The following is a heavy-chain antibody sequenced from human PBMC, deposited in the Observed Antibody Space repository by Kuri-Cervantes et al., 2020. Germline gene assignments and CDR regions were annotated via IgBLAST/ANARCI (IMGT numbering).Heavy chain of an antibody. CDR3: ARGIAVARHYYYYMDV. V-gene: IGHV4-30-4*02. CDR2: IYYSGST. CDR1: GDSISSVDYY. D-gene: IGHD6-19*01. Sequence: SETLSLTCTVSGDSISSVDYYWTWIRQPPGKGLEWIGYIYYSGSTYYNPSLKSRVTISVDTSKNQFSLKLSSVTAADTAVYYCARGIAVARHYYYYMDVWGKGTTVTVSS. J-gene: IGHJ6*03.